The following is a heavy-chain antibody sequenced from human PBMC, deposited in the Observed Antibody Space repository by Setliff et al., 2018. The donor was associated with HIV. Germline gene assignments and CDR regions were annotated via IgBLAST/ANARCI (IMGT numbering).Heavy chain of an antibody. D-gene: IGHD1-26*01. CDR3: ARDQGGATDY. CDR2: INHGGST. CDR1: GGSFSGYY. Sequence: KTSETLSLTCAVYGGSFSGYYWSWIRQPPGKGLEWIGEINHGGSTDSNPSLKSRVTISVDTSKNQFSLKMSSVTTADTAVYYCARDQGGATDYWGQGTLVTVSS. V-gene: IGHV4-34*01. J-gene: IGHJ4*02.